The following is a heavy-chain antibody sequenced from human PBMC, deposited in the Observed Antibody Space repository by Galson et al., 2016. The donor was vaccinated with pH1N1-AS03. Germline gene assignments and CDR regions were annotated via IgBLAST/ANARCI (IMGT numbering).Heavy chain of an antibody. CDR2: ISSSGGYI. V-gene: IGHV3-21*01. CDR3: ARDDFNNSGRSL. CDR1: GFTFGSYS. D-gene: IGHD6-19*01. J-gene: IGHJ4*02. Sequence: SLRLSCAASGFTFGSYSMNWVRQAPGKGLEWVPSISSSGGYIYYSGSVKGRFTISRDNARNSLYLEMNSLRAEDTAVYYCARDDFNNSGRSLWGQGTLVTVSS.